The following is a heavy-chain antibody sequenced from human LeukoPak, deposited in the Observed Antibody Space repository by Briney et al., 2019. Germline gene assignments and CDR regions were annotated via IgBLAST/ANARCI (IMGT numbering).Heavy chain of an antibody. CDR1: GFTFSSYA. V-gene: IGHV3-30*04. J-gene: IGHJ4*02. CDR2: VSYDGSNK. D-gene: IGHD3-16*01. Sequence: PGRSLRLSCAASGFTFSSYAMHWVRQAPGKGLEWVAVVSYDGSNKYYADSVKGRFTISRDNSKNTLYLQMNSLRAEDTAVYYCARDQRLDYWGQGTLVTVSS. CDR3: ARDQRLDY.